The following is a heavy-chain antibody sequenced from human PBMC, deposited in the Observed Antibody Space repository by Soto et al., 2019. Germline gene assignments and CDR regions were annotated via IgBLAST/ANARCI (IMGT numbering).Heavy chain of an antibody. D-gene: IGHD3-10*01. CDR1: GGSFSGYY. Sequence: SETLSLTCAVYGGSFSGYYWSWIRQPPGKGLEWIGEINHSGSTNYNPSLKSRVTISVDTSKNQFSLKLSSVTAADTAVYYCASSTMVRGVRTFDYWGQGTLVTVSS. CDR2: INHSGST. CDR3: ASSTMVRGVRTFDY. V-gene: IGHV4-34*01. J-gene: IGHJ4*02.